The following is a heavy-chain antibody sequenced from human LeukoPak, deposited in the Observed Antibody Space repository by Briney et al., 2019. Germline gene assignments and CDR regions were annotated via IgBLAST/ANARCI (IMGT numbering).Heavy chain of an antibody. V-gene: IGHV1-69*05. CDR2: IIPIFGTA. CDR1: GGTFSSYA. Sequence: GASVKVSCKASGGTFSSYAISWVRQAPGQGLEWMGGIIPIFGTANYAQKFQGRVTMTRDTSTSTVYMELSSLRSEDTAVYYCARGLLTTYYDFWSGYFLHFDYWGQGTLVTVSS. CDR3: ARGLLTTYYDFWSGYFLHFDY. J-gene: IGHJ4*02. D-gene: IGHD3-3*01.